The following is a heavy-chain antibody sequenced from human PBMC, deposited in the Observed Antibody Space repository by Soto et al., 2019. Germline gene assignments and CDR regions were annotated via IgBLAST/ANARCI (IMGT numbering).Heavy chain of an antibody. Sequence: SVKVSCKASGGTFSSYAISWVRQAPGQGLEWMGGIIPIFGTANYAQKFQGRVTITADESTSTAYMELSSLRSEDTAVYYCARGGDGYNYYYYGMDVWGQGTTVTVSS. J-gene: IGHJ6*02. CDR1: GGTFSSYA. D-gene: IGHD5-12*01. CDR2: IIPIFGTA. V-gene: IGHV1-69*13. CDR3: ARGGDGYNYYYYGMDV.